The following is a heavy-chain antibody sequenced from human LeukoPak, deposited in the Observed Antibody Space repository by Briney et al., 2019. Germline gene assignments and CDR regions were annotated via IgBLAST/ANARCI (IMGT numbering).Heavy chain of an antibody. D-gene: IGHD6-19*01. CDR3: AKPISSGWYSFDY. J-gene: IGHJ4*02. CDR1: GLTFSSYA. V-gene: IGHV3-23*01. Sequence: GGSLRLPCAASGLTFSSYAMSWVRQAPGKGLEWVSAIIGSGGSTYSADSVKGRFTISRDNSKNTLYLQINSLRAEDTAVYYCAKPISSGWYSFDYWGQGTLVTVS. CDR2: IIGSGGST.